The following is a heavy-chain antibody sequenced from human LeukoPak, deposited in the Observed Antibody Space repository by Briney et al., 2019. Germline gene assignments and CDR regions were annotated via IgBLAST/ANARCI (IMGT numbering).Heavy chain of an antibody. CDR2: INHSGST. CDR1: GGPFSGYY. V-gene: IGHV4-34*01. D-gene: IGHD2-15*01. J-gene: IGHJ5*02. CDR3: ARPYCSGGSCYWFDP. Sequence: PSETLSLTCAVYGGPFSGYYWTWIRQPPGKGLEWIGQINHSGSTNYNPSLKSRVTISIDTSKKQFSLKLSSVTAADTAVYYCARPYCSGGSCYWFDPWGRGTLVTVSS.